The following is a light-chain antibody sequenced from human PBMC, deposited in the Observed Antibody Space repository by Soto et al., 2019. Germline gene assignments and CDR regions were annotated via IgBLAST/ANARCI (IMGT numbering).Light chain of an antibody. CDR1: QSVNNW. Sequence: IQLTQSPSTLSASVGDRVTITCRASQSVNNWLAWYQQKPGKIPKLLIYKASSLETWVPSRFSGSGSVTEFPLTINSLQPDDFATYFCQQYERYPCTFGQGTKVEIK. CDR2: KAS. V-gene: IGKV1-5*03. J-gene: IGKJ1*01. CDR3: QQYERYPCT.